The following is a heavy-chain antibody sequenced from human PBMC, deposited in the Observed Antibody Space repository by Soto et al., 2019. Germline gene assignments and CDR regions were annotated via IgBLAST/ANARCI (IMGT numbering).Heavy chain of an antibody. Sequence: PGGSLRLSCAASGFTFSSYAMSWVRQAPGKGLEWVSAISGSGGSTYYADSVKGRFTISRDNSKNTLYLQMNSLRAEDAAVYYCAKDLGYCSSTSCLFDYWGQGTLVTVSS. D-gene: IGHD2-2*01. CDR2: ISGSGGST. CDR3: AKDLGYCSSTSCLFDY. J-gene: IGHJ4*02. CDR1: GFTFSSYA. V-gene: IGHV3-23*01.